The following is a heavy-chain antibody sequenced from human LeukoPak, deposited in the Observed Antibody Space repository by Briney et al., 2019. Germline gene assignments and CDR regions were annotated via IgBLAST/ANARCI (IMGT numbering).Heavy chain of an antibody. Sequence: PSETLSLTCTVSGGSISSGGYYWSWIRQPAGKGLEWIGRIYTSGSTNYNPSLKSRVTISVDTSKNQFSLKLSSVTAADTAVYYCARVRRDGYNYYFDYWGQGTLVTVSS. V-gene: IGHV4-61*02. J-gene: IGHJ4*02. D-gene: IGHD5-24*01. CDR1: GGSISSGGYY. CDR3: ARVRRDGYNYYFDY. CDR2: IYTSGST.